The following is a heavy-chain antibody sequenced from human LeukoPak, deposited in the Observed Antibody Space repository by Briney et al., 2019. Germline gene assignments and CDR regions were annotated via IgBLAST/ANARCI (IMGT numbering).Heavy chain of an antibody. CDR1: GFIFSHYG. J-gene: IGHJ4*02. CDR2: INHSGST. D-gene: IGHD5-24*01. CDR3: ARSPLDGYNYAYDY. Sequence: GSLKLSCAASGFIFSHYGMSWVRQPPGKGLEWIGEINHSGSTNYNPSLKSRVTISVDTSKNQFSLKLSSVTAADTAVYYCARSPLDGYNYAYDYWGQGTLVTVSS. V-gene: IGHV4-34*01.